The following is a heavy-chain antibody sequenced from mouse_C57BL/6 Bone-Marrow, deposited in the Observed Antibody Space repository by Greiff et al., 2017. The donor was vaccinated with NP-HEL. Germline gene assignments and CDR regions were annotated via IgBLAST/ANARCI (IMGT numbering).Heavy chain of an antibody. CDR3: ARDLTVYAMDY. CDR1: GYTFTSYW. V-gene: IGHV1-69*01. J-gene: IGHJ4*01. CDR2: IDPSDSYT. Sequence: QVQLKQPGAELVMPGASVKLSCKASGYTFTSYWMHWVKQRPGQGLEWIGEIDPSDSYTNYNQKFKGKSTLTVDKSSSTAYMQLSSLTSEDSAVYYCARDLTVYAMDYWGQGTSVTVSS. D-gene: IGHD4-1*01.